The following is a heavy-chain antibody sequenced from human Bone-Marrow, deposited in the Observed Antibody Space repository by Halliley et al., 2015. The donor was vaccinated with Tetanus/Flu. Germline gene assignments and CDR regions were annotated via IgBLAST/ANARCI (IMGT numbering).Heavy chain of an antibody. J-gene: IGHJ3*01. Sequence: QLVQSGAEVKKSGASVKISCKASGYMFTNYYLHWVRQAPGQGLKWLGLINPRGGLTTYAQKFQGRLTMTRDTVTSTLFMYLNNLRSDDTAVYFCARDLHPMGPAPAVFNVWGVETMVIVSS. CDR1: GYMFTNYY. CDR2: INPRGGLT. V-gene: IGHV1-46*01. CDR3: ARDLHPMGPAPAVFNV.